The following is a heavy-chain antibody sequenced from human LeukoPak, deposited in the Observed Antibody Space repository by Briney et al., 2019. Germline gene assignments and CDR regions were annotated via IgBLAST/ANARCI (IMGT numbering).Heavy chain of an antibody. Sequence: GGSLRRSCAASGCTFSSWWISWVRQAQGKGLEWVASIKQDGSEKYYVDSVKGRFTISRDNAKNSLYLQMNSLRAEDTAVYYCATRSGWYLRSFDYWGQGTLVTVSS. D-gene: IGHD6-19*01. J-gene: IGHJ4*02. CDR1: GCTFSSWW. CDR2: IKQDGSEK. V-gene: IGHV3-7*01. CDR3: ATRSGWYLRSFDY.